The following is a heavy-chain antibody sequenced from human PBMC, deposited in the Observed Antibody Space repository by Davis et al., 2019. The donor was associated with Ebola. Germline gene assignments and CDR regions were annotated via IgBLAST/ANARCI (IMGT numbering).Heavy chain of an antibody. V-gene: IGHV4-38-2*02. D-gene: IGHD5-18*01. J-gene: IGHJ6*02. Sequence: MPSETLSLTCTVSGGSISSYFWGWIRQPPGTGLEWIGSIYHSGSTYYNPSLKSRVTISVDTSKNQFSLKLSSVTAADTAVYYCATSRDTAMPYYGMDVWGQGTTVTVSS. CDR1: GGSISSYF. CDR2: IYHSGST. CDR3: ATSRDTAMPYYGMDV.